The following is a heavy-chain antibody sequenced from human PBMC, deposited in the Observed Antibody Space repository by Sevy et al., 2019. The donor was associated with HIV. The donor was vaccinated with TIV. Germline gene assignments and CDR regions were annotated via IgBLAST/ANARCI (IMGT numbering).Heavy chain of an antibody. Sequence: GVSLRLSCRASGXTFGDYSMSWVRQAPGKGLEWVSFLVKDGRLDYAASVKGRFSISRDGSKTIVDLQMNDLKTEDTAVYYCTRWTGAQSXXDXWXQGALVTVSS. V-gene: IGHV3-49*04. J-gene: IGHJ4*02. CDR3: TRWTGAQSXXDX. CDR1: GXTFGDYS. CDR2: LVKDGRL. D-gene: IGHD1-26*01.